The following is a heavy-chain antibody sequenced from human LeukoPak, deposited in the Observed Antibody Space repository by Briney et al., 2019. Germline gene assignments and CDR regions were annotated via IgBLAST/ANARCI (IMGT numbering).Heavy chain of an antibody. CDR1: GFTVSSNY. CDR2: IYSGGST. D-gene: IGHD2-2*01. CDR3: ARERCSSTSCYGDY. Sequence: GGSLRLSCAASGFTVSSNYMSWVRQAPGKGLEWVSVIYSGGSTYYADSVKGRFTISRDSSKNTLYLQMNSLRAEDTAVYYCARERCSSTSCYGDYWGQGTLVTVSS. J-gene: IGHJ4*02. V-gene: IGHV3-66*02.